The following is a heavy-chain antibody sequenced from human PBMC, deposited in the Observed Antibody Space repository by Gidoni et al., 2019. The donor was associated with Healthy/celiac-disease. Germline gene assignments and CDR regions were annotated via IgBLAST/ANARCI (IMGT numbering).Heavy chain of an antibody. D-gene: IGHD2-2*01. CDR2: IRYDGSNK. Sequence: QVQLVESGGGVVQPGGSLRLSCAASGFTFSRYGMHWVRQAPGKGLEWVAFIRYDGSNKYYADSVKGRFTISRDNSKNTLYLQMNSLRAEDTAVYYCAKIPGYCSSTSCTIYYYYMDVWGKGTTVTVSS. CDR1: GFTFSRYG. V-gene: IGHV3-30*02. J-gene: IGHJ6*03. CDR3: AKIPGYCSSTSCTIYYYYMDV.